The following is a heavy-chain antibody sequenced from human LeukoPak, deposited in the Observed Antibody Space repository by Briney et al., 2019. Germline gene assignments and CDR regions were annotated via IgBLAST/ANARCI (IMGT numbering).Heavy chain of an antibody. Sequence: GGSLRLSCAASGYAFSSYSMNWVRQAPGKGLEWISYITGSSSIIYYADSVKGRFSISRDNAKNSLYLPMNSLRAEDTAVYYCARALTTVSPPSDYWGQGALVTVSS. J-gene: IGHJ4*02. CDR1: GYAFSSYS. D-gene: IGHD4-17*01. CDR2: ITGSSSII. CDR3: ARALTTVSPPSDY. V-gene: IGHV3-48*01.